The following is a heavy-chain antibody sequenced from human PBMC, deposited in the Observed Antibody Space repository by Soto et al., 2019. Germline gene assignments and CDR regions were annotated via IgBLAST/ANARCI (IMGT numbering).Heavy chain of an antibody. CDR1: GYTFTSYG. Sequence: QVQLVQSGAEVKKPGASVKVSCKASGYTFTSYGISWVRQAPGQGLEWMGWISAYNGNTNYAQKLQGRVTMTTDTSTSTAYMELRSLRSDDTAVYYCARDVSRGGFDYGVAHDAFDIWGQGTMVTVSS. J-gene: IGHJ3*02. D-gene: IGHD4-17*01. CDR2: ISAYNGNT. V-gene: IGHV1-18*01. CDR3: ARDVSRGGFDYGVAHDAFDI.